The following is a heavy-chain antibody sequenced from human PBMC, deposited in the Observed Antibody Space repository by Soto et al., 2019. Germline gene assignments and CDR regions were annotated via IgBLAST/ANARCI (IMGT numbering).Heavy chain of an antibody. Sequence: QVQLVQSGAEVKKPGASVKVSCKASGYTFTSYYMHWVRQAPGQGLEWMGIINTSGGSTSYAQKFQGRVTMTRDTSTSTVYMELSSLRSEDTAVYYCAVVPAAYYFDYWGQGTLVTVSS. D-gene: IGHD2-2*01. CDR1: GYTFTSYY. CDR2: INTSGGST. J-gene: IGHJ4*02. CDR3: AVVPAAYYFDY. V-gene: IGHV1-46*03.